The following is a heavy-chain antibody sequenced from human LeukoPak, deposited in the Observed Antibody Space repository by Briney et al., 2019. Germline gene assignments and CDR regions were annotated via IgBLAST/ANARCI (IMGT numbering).Heavy chain of an antibody. D-gene: IGHD3-9*01. Sequence: SSDTLSLTCTVSGGSINTFYWSWIRQPGGKGLDWIGRIYTRGNTNYNPSLKSRVTMSVDTSKNQFSLKVSSVTAADTAVYYCGRDLDILTGYGLDYWGQGTLVTVSS. CDR3: GRDLDILTGYGLDY. J-gene: IGHJ4*02. CDR2: IYTRGNT. V-gene: IGHV4-4*07. CDR1: GGSINTFY.